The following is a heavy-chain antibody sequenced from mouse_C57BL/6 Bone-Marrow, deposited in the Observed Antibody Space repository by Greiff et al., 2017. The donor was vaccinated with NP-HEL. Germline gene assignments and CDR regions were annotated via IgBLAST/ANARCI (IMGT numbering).Heavy chain of an antibody. CDR1: EYEFPSHE. J-gene: IGHJ4*01. D-gene: IGHD2-2*01. CDR2: INSEGGST. Sequence: EVQGVESGGGLVQPGESLKLSCESNEYEFPSHEMSWVRKTPEKRLELVAAINSEGGSTYYPDTMERRFSISRDNTKKTLYLQMSSLRSEDTALYYCARQDLLWLRRFYWGQGTSVTVSS. V-gene: IGHV5-2*01. CDR3: ARQDLLWLRRFY.